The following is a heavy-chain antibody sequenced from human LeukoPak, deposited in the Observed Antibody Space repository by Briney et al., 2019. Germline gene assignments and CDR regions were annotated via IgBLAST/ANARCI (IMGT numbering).Heavy chain of an antibody. CDR1: GFTFSSYA. Sequence: PGGSLRLSCAASGFTFSSYAMSWVRQAPGKGLGWVSAISGSGGSTYYADSVKGRFTISRDNSKNTLYLQMNSLRAEDTAVYYCAKPAYSSGWRDYFDYWGQGTLVTVSS. CDR2: ISGSGGST. J-gene: IGHJ4*02. CDR3: AKPAYSSGWRDYFDY. V-gene: IGHV3-23*01. D-gene: IGHD6-19*01.